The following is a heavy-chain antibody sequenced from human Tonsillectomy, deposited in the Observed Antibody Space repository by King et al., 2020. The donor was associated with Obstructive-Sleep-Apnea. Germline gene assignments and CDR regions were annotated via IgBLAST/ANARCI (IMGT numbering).Heavy chain of an antibody. CDR2: IIPVLDIV. CDR1: GDTFSTYA. V-gene: IGHV1-69*09. J-gene: IGHJ4*02. D-gene: IGHD1-26*01. CDR3: ARTNDWDLPRSEPMVLHYFDF. Sequence: VQLVQSGAEVKKPGSSVKVSCKASGDTFSTYAISWLRQAPGQGLEWMGGIIPVLDIVNYAQTFQGGITITADKSTTTAYMELSRLRSEDTAVYYCARTNDWDLPRSEPMVLHYFDFWGQGTLVTVSS.